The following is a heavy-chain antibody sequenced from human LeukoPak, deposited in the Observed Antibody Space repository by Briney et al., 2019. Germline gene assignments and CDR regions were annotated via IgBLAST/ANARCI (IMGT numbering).Heavy chain of an antibody. Sequence: SETLSLTCAVYGGSFSGYYWSWIRQTPGKGLEWIGEINHSGSTNYNPSLKSRVTMSVDTSKNQFSLKLSSVTAADTAVYYCAREWELLYYFDYWGQGTLVTVSS. CDR1: GGSFSGYY. D-gene: IGHD1-26*01. J-gene: IGHJ4*02. V-gene: IGHV4-34*01. CDR2: INHSGST. CDR3: AREWELLYYFDY.